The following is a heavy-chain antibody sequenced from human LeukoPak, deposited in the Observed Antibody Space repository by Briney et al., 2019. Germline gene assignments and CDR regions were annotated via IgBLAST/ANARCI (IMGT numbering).Heavy chain of an antibody. CDR1: GFTFSSYG. J-gene: IGHJ4*02. Sequence: GGSLRLSCAASGFTFSSYGMHWVRQAPGKGLEWVAVIWYDGSNKYYADSVKGRFTISRDNAKNSLYLQMNSLRAEDTAVYYCAREGYSYGYGNWGQGTLVTVSS. CDR2: IWYDGSNK. D-gene: IGHD5-18*01. CDR3: AREGYSYGYGN. V-gene: IGHV3-33*01.